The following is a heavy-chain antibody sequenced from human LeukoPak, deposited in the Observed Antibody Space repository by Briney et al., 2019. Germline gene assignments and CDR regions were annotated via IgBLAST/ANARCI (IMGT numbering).Heavy chain of an antibody. CDR2: ISYDGSNK. D-gene: IGHD4-17*01. Sequence: GGSLRLSCAASGFTFRIYGMHWVRQAPGKGLEWVAVISYDGSNKYFADSVKGRFTISRDNSKNTLYLQMNSLRAEDTAVYYCAKGGGDYLIFYGMDVWGQGTTVTVSS. CDR3: AKGGGDYLIFYGMDV. V-gene: IGHV3-30*18. CDR1: GFTFRIYG. J-gene: IGHJ6*02.